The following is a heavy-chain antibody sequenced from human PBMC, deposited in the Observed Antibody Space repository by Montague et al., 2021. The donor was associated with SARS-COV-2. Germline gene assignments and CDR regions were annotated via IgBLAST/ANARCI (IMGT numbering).Heavy chain of an antibody. V-gene: IGHV4-4*07. Sequence: SETLSLTCTVSGSISGYYWTWIRQSAGKGLEWIGRISSSGGIDYNASLKSRVTMSLDTSKLQLSLKLSSVTAADTAVYYCARQYIGYNRRFDYWGQGALVTVSP. CDR1: GSISGYY. CDR2: ISSSGGI. CDR3: ARQYIGYNRRFDY. D-gene: IGHD5-12*01. J-gene: IGHJ4*02.